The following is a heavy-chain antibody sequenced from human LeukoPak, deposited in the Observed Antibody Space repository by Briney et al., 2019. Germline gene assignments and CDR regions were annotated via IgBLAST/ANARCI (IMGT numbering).Heavy chain of an antibody. CDR2: IYYSGST. V-gene: IGHV4-39*07. J-gene: IGHJ6*03. D-gene: IGHD6-13*01. Sequence: SETLSLTCTVSGGCISSSSYYWGWIRQPPGKGLEWIGSIYYSGSTYYNPSLKSRVTISVDTSKNQFSLKLSSVTAADTAVYYCAREAAAGAAYYYYMDVWGKGTTVTVSS. CDR3: AREAAAGAAYYYYMDV. CDR1: GGCISSSSYY.